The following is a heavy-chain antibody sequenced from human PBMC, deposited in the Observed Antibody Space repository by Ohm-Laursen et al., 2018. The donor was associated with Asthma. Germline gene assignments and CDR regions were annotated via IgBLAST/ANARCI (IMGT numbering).Heavy chain of an antibody. CDR1: GGTFSSYA. V-gene: IGHV1-69*13. CDR2: IIPIFGTA. Sequence: SVKVSCKASGGTFSSYAISWVRQAPGQGLEWRGGIIPIFGTANYAQKFQGRVTITADESTSTAYMELSSLRSEDTAVYYCARVNIVVVPAAGWFDPWGQGTLVTVSS. J-gene: IGHJ5*02. D-gene: IGHD2-2*01. CDR3: ARVNIVVVPAAGWFDP.